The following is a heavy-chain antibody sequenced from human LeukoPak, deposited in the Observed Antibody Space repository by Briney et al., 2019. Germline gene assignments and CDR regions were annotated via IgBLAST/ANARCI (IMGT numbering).Heavy chain of an antibody. CDR2: INPSGGST. V-gene: IGHV1-46*01. J-gene: IGHJ4*02. D-gene: IGHD2-2*01. CDR1: GYTFTSYY. CDR3: AFRPADHPAGLR. Sequence: GASVKVSCKASGYTFTSYYMHWVRQAPGQGLEWMGIINPSGGSTSYAQKFQGRVTMTRDTSTSTVYMELSSLRSEDAAVYYCAFRPADHPAGLRWGQGTLVTVSS.